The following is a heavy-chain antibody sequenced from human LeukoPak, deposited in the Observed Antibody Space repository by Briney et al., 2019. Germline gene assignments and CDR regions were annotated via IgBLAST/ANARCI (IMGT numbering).Heavy chain of an antibody. CDR3: ARRTVVVAANHDVYDV. CDR1: GFTFSSYS. V-gene: IGHV4-59*01. CDR2: VYYTGST. Sequence: GSLRLSCAASGFTFSSYSMNWVRQPPGKGLEWVGYVYYTGSTNYNPSLKSRVTISIDMAKNQFSLKLNSVTAADTAVYYCARRTVVVAANHDVYDVWGQGTMVTVSS. D-gene: IGHD2-15*01. J-gene: IGHJ3*01.